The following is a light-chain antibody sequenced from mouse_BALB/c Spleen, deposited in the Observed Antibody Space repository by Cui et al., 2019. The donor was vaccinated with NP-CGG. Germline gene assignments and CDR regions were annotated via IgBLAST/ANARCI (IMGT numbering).Light chain of an antibody. CDR1: SSVSY. CDR2: LTS. CDR3: QQWSSNPLT. V-gene: IGKV4-68*01. Sequence: QIAFTQSPALMSVTPAEKVTMTCSASSSVSYMYWYQQKPRSSPKPWIYLTSNLASGVPARFSGSGSGTSYSLTISSMEAEDAATYYCQQWSSNPLTFGAGTKLELK. J-gene: IGKJ5*01.